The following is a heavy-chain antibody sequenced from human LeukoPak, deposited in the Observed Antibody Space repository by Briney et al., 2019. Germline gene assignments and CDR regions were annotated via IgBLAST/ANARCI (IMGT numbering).Heavy chain of an antibody. J-gene: IGHJ6*02. V-gene: IGHV1-3*01. D-gene: IGHD1-1*01. CDR1: GYTFTSYA. Sequence: GASVKVSCKASGYTFTSYAMHWVRQAPGQRLEWMGWINAGNGNTKYSQKFQGRVTITRDTSASTAYMELSSLRSEDTAVYYCASVNWNDADTDYYYYYGMDVWGQGTTVTVSS. CDR2: INAGNGNT. CDR3: ASVNWNDADTDYYYYYGMDV.